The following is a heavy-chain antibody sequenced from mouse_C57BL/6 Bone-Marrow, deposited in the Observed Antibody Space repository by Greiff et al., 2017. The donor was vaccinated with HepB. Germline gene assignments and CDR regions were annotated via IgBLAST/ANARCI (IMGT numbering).Heavy chain of an antibody. CDR3: AGEYYYGSSKDFDY. D-gene: IGHD1-1*01. V-gene: IGHV1-39*01. J-gene: IGHJ2*01. Sequence: EVQLQQSGPELVKPGASVKISCKASGYSFTDYNMNWVKQSNGKSLEWIGVINPNYGTTSYNQKFKGKATLTVDQSSSTAYMQLNSLTSEDSAVYYCAGEYYYGSSKDFDYWGQGTTLTVSS. CDR2: INPNYGTT. CDR1: GYSFTDYN.